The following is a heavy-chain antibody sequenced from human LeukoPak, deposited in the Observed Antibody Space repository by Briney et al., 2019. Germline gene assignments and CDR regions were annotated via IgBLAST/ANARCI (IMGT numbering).Heavy chain of an antibody. CDR3: ARESYDSSGWEALVI. CDR1: GFTVSSNY. Sequence: GGSLRLSCAASGFTVSSNYMSWVRQAPGKGLEWGSVIYSGGSTYSADSVKGRFTISRDNSKNTLYLQMNSLRAEDTAVYYCARESYDSSGWEALVIWGQGTMVTVSS. CDR2: IYSGGST. V-gene: IGHV3-53*01. D-gene: IGHD3-22*01. J-gene: IGHJ3*02.